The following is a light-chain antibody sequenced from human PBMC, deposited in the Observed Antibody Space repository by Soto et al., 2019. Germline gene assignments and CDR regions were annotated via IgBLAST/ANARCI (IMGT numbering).Light chain of an antibody. CDR1: QSVSSSY. Sequence: PGERATLSCRASQSVSSSYLSWYQQKPGQAPRLLIYGASTRATGIPARFSGSGSGTDFTLTISSLQPEDFAVYYCQQDYNLPLTFGGGTNVEIK. V-gene: IGKV3D-7*01. J-gene: IGKJ4*01. CDR2: GAS. CDR3: QQDYNLPLT.